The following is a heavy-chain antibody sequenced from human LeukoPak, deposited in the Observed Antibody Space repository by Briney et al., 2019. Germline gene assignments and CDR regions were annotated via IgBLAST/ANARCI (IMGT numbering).Heavy chain of an antibody. CDR3: ARSGGYGWDY. CDR2: IKEDGSEK. V-gene: IGHV3-7*01. CDR1: GFTFSTYW. Sequence: GGSLRLSCAASGFTFSTYWMNWVRQAPGKGLEWVASIKEDGSEKYYVDSLKGRFTISRDNAENSLFLQMNNLRVDDTAVYYCARSGGYGWDYWGQGAVVTVSS. D-gene: IGHD5-12*01. J-gene: IGHJ4*02.